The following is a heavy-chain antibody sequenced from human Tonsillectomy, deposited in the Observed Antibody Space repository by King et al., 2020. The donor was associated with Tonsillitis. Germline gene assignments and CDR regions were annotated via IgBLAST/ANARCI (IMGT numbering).Heavy chain of an antibody. CDR2: ISGSANTI. D-gene: IGHD3-3*01. V-gene: IGHV3-11*01. CDR1: GLTFSDYY. J-gene: IGHJ4*02. CDR3: ARTADFYDPNSRFDY. Sequence: VQLVESGGHLVKPGGSLRLSCAASGLTFSDYYMSWIRQPTGKGLEWVSYISGSANTIYYADSVKGRFTISRDNAKNSLYLQMNGLRAEDTAVYFCARTADFYDPNSRFDYWGQGTLVTVSS.